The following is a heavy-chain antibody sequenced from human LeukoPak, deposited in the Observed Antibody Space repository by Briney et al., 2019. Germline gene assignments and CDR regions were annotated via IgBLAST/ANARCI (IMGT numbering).Heavy chain of an antibody. CDR2: ISSSSSYI. V-gene: IGHV3-21*01. CDR3: ARDTYYDFWSGYYGAIYGMDV. CDR1: GFTFSSYS. Sequence: GGSLRLSCAASGFTFSSYSMNWVRQAPGKGLEWVSSISSSSSYIYYADSVKGRFTISRDNAKNSLYLQMNSLRAKDTAVYYCARDTYYDFWSGYYGAIYGMDVWGQGTTVTVSS. D-gene: IGHD3-3*01. J-gene: IGHJ6*02.